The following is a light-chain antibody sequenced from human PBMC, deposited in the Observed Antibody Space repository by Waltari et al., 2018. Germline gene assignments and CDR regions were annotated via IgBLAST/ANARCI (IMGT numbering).Light chain of an antibody. CDR3: AAWDDSLDVWV. J-gene: IGLJ3*02. CDR1: SSNIGRNS. Sequence: QSVLTQPPSASGPPGQRVSFSCSGTSSNIGRNSVHWYQHLPGTAPKLPIHTNNQRPSGVPDRFSGSKSGTSASLAISGLRSEDEADYFCAAWDDSLDVWVFGGGTKLTVL. CDR2: TNN. V-gene: IGLV1-44*01.